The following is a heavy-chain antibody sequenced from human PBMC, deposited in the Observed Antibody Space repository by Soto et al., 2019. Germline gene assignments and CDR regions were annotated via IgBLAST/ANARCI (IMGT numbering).Heavy chain of an antibody. CDR1: QFTFWNYV. CDR2: ISDSSRRT. CDR3: AKVAEYGVVIESFDS. Sequence: PAGSLTLSCETSQFTFWNYVFLLVPQAPGQGLYSVSVISDSSRRTYYSDSVRVRFTISRHNSKNTLYLQMDTLIADDTAVYYYAKVAEYGVVIESFDSSGQGSLVTV. J-gene: IGHJ4*02. V-gene: IGHV3-23*01. D-gene: IGHD3-3*01.